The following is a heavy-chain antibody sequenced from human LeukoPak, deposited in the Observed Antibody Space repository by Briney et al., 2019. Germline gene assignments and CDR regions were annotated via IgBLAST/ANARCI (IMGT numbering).Heavy chain of an antibody. V-gene: IGHV1-2*02. Sequence: ASVKVSCKASGYTFTSYYIHLVRQAPGQGLEWMGWINPNSGGTNYAQKFQGRVTMTRDTSISTAHMELSRLRSDDTAVYYCAKNIWFGESSDAFHIWGRGTMVTVSS. CDR3: AKNIWFGESSDAFHI. CDR2: INPNSGGT. D-gene: IGHD3-10*01. J-gene: IGHJ3*02. CDR1: GYTFTSYY.